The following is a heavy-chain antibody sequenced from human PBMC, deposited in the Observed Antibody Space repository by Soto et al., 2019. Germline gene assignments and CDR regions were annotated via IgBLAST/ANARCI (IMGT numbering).Heavy chain of an antibody. J-gene: IGHJ6*02. Sequence: PSETLSLTCAVYGGSFSGYYWSWIRQPPGKGLEWIGEINHSGSTNYNPSLKSRVTISVDTSKNQFSLKLSSVTAADTAVYYCARVLMVYATNDAYYYYYGMDVWGQGTTVTVSS. CDR2: INHSGST. D-gene: IGHD2-8*01. CDR3: ARVLMVYATNDAYYYYYGMDV. V-gene: IGHV4-34*01. CDR1: GGSFSGYY.